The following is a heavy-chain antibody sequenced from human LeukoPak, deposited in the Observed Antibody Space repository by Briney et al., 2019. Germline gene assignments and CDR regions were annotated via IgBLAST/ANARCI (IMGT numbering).Heavy chain of an antibody. CDR3: AKDVDTGGPVYYFDY. CDR1: GFTFSSYA. D-gene: IGHD2-8*01. CDR2: VSGSGGST. V-gene: IGHV3-23*01. Sequence: GGSLRLSCAASGFTFSSYAMSWVRQAPGKGLEWVSAVSGSGGSTYYADSVKGRFTISRDNSRNTLYLQMNSLRAEDTAVYYCAKDVDTGGPVYYFDYWGQGTLVTVSS. J-gene: IGHJ4*02.